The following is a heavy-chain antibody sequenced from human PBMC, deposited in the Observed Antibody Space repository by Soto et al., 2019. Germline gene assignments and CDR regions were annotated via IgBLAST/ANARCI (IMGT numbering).Heavy chain of an antibody. CDR2: INHSGST. V-gene: IGHV4-34*01. CDR1: GGSFSGYY. CDR3: ARGRYSSSSDGVSCFDY. J-gene: IGHJ4*02. Sequence: PSETLSLTCAVYGGSFSGYYWSWIRQPPGKGLEWIGEINHSGSTNYNPSLKSRVTISVDTSKNQFSLKLSSVTAADTAVYYCARGRYSSSSDGVSCFDYWGQGTLVTVSS. D-gene: IGHD6-6*01.